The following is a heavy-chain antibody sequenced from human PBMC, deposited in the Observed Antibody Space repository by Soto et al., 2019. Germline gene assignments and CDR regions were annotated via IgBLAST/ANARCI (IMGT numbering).Heavy chain of an antibody. CDR2: ISGSGGST. CDR3: AKNEEVDRATITNY. Sequence: LSLSCAASGFTFSSYAMSWVRQAPGKGLEWVSAISGSGGSTYYADSVKVRFTISRDNSKNTLYLQMNSLRVEYTAVYYCAKNEEVDRATITNYWGQGTLVTVSS. CDR1: GFTFSSYA. J-gene: IGHJ4*02. D-gene: IGHD5-12*01. V-gene: IGHV3-23*01.